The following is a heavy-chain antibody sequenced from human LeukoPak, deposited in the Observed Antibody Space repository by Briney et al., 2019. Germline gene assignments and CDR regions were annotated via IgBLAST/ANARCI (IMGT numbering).Heavy chain of an antibody. J-gene: IGHJ4*02. Sequence: SVKVSCKASGGTFSSYAISWVRQAPGQGLEWMGGIIPIFGTANYAQKFQGRVTITADESTSTAYMELSSLRSEDTAVYYCARPHYYGSGSYYDFDYWGQGTLSPSPQ. D-gene: IGHD3-10*01. CDR1: GGTFSSYA. V-gene: IGHV1-69*01. CDR2: IIPIFGTA. CDR3: ARPHYYGSGSYYDFDY.